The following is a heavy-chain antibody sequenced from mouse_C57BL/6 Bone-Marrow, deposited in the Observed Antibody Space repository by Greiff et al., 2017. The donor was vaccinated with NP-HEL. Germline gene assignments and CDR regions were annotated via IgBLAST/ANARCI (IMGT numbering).Heavy chain of an antibody. J-gene: IGHJ1*03. CDR1: GFTFSDFY. Sequence: EVQVVESGGGLVQSGRSLRLSCATSGFTFSDFYMEWVRQAPGKGLEWVASSRNNANAFSSEYSASVKGRFIVSRDTSQSILYVQMNALRAEDSGSYDCARENWDWYCDVWGTGTTVTVSA. D-gene: IGHD4-1*01. CDR2: SRNNANAFSS. CDR3: ARENWDWYCDV. V-gene: IGHV7-1*01.